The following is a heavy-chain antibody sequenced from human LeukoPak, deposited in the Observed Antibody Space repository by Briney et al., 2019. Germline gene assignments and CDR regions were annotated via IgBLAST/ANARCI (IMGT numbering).Heavy chain of an antibody. D-gene: IGHD3-22*01. J-gene: IGHJ4*02. Sequence: GGSLRLSCAASGFTFSSYGMHWVRQAPGKGLEWVAFIRYDGSNKYYADSVKGRFTISRDNSKNTLYLQMNSLRAEDTAVYYCAREGPTYYYDSSGYSYFDYWGQGTLVTVSS. V-gene: IGHV3-30*02. CDR1: GFTFSSYG. CDR2: IRYDGSNK. CDR3: AREGPTYYYDSSGYSYFDY.